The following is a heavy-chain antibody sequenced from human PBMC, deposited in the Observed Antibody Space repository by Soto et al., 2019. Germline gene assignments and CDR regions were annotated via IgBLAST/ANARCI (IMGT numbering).Heavy chain of an antibody. CDR2: ISSDGRYK. J-gene: IGHJ6*02. D-gene: IGHD1-1*01. Sequence: LRLSCVVSGFPFTSYTMHWVRQAPGKGLEWVAIISSDGRYKYYADSLKGRISIFRDNSKNTLYLQMNSLRPDDTALYYCARDPVTTLTPYNGFYHYGMDLWGQGTTVTVSS. CDR3: ARDPVTTLTPYNGFYHYGMDL. CDR1: GFPFTSYT. V-gene: IGHV3-30-3*01.